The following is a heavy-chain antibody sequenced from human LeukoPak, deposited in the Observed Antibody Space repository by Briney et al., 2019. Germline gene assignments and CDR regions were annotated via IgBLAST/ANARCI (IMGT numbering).Heavy chain of an antibody. Sequence: SETLSLTCAVYGGSFSGYYWSWIRQPPGKGLEWIGEINHSGSTNYNPSLKSRVTISVDTSKNQFSLKLSSVTAADTAVYYCARATGRVLDYWGQGTLVTVSS. V-gene: IGHV4-34*01. D-gene: IGHD1-14*01. CDR2: INHSGST. CDR3: ARATGRVLDY. CDR1: GGSFSGYY. J-gene: IGHJ4*02.